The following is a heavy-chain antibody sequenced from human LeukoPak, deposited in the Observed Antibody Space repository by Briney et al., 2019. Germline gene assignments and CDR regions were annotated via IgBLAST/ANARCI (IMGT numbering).Heavy chain of an antibody. CDR1: GGSISSSNYS. Sequence: SETLSLTCTVSGGSISSSNYSWGWIRQPPGKGLEWIGSISYSGSTYYNPSLKSRVTISVDRSKNQFSLKLSSVTAADTVVYYCARRPLHSSSSPFDYWGQGTLVTVSS. V-gene: IGHV4-39*07. J-gene: IGHJ4*02. CDR3: ARRPLHSSSSPFDY. CDR2: ISYSGST. D-gene: IGHD6-6*01.